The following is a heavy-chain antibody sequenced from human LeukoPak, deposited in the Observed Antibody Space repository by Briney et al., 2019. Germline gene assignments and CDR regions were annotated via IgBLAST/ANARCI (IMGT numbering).Heavy chain of an antibody. CDR3: ARGRPYYYDSSGYYPYDAFDI. V-gene: IGHV3-53*01. CDR2: IYSGGST. D-gene: IGHD3-22*01. CDR1: GLTVSSNY. Sequence: GRSLRPSCAPSGLTVSSNYTSWVRQAPGEGLEWVSVIYSGGSTSYADSVKGRFPISRDNSKNALYLQMTSLRAEDTAVYYCARGRPYYYDSSGYYPYDAFDIWGQGKIVTVSS. J-gene: IGHJ3*02.